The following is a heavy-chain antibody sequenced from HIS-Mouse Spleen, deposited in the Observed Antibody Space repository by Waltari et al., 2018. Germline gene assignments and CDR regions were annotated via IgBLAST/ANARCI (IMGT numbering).Heavy chain of an antibody. D-gene: IGHD1-1*01. Sequence: QVQLVQSGAEVKKPGASVKVSCKASGYTFTGYYMHWVRQAPGQGLEWMGWIKPKGGVTKDEKKFQGRVTMTRDTSISTAYMELSRLRSDDTAVYYCASLEGAFDIWGQGTMVTVSS. J-gene: IGHJ3*02. V-gene: IGHV1-2*02. CDR1: GYTFTGYY. CDR2: IKPKGGVT. CDR3: ASLEGAFDI.